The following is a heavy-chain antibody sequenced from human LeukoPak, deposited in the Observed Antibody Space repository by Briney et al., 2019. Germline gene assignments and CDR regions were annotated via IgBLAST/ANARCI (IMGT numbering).Heavy chain of an antibody. V-gene: IGHV3-30*03. D-gene: IGHD4-23*01. J-gene: IGHJ4*02. CDR2: ITYDGYYK. CDR3: ARDLSPVVRASPMGY. Sequence: PRTSLRLSCAASGFTFSTYGMHWVRESPGKGLECVALITYDGYYKYYSDSVKGRFTIPSDTSKNTLYLQMNSLRAEDTAVYYCARDLSPVVRASPMGYWGQGTLVTVSS. CDR1: GFTFSTYG.